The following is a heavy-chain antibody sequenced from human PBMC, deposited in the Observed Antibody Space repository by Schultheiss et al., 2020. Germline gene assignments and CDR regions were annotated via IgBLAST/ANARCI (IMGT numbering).Heavy chain of an antibody. J-gene: IGHJ4*02. CDR3: ARVGRSYCGANCYIDF. V-gene: IGHV3-33*01. Sequence: GGSLRLSCAASGFTFSSYGMHWVRQAPGKGLEWVAVIWYDGSNKYYADSVKGRFTISRDNSKNTLYLQMNSLRAEDTAVYYCARVGRSYCGANCYIDFWGQGTLVTVSS. CDR1: GFTFSSYG. D-gene: IGHD2-21*02. CDR2: IWYDGSNK.